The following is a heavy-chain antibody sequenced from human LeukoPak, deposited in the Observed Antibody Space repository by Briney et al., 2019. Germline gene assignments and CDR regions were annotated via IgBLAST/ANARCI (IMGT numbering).Heavy chain of an antibody. Sequence: PSETLSLTCAASGYSISSGYYWGWIRQPPGKGLEWIGSIYHSGSTYYNPSLKSRVTISVDTSKNQFSLKLSSVTAADTAVYYCAREVYSSSWDNWFDPWGQGTLVTVSS. V-gene: IGHV4-38-2*02. CDR2: IYHSGST. J-gene: IGHJ5*02. CDR1: GYSISSGYY. CDR3: AREVYSSSWDNWFDP. D-gene: IGHD6-13*01.